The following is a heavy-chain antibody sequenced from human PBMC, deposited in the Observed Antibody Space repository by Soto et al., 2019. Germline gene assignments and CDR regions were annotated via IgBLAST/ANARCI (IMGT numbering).Heavy chain of an antibody. Sequence: ASVKVSCKASGYTFTGYYMHWVRQAPGQGLEWMGWINPNSGGTNYAQKFQGRVTMTRDTSISTAYMELSRLRSDDTAVYYCARDHCSGGSCYSGYYGMDVWGQGTTVTVSS. CDR1: GYTFTGYY. CDR2: INPNSGGT. J-gene: IGHJ6*02. V-gene: IGHV1-2*02. CDR3: ARDHCSGGSCYSGYYGMDV. D-gene: IGHD2-15*01.